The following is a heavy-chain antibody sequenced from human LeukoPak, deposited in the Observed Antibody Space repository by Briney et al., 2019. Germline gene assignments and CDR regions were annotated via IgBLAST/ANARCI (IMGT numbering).Heavy chain of an antibody. CDR1: GFTFDDYA. J-gene: IGHJ3*02. CDR2: ISWNSGSI. Sequence: PGGSLRLSCAASGFTFDDYAMHWVRQAPGKGLGWVSGISWNSGSIGYADSVKGRFTISRDNAKNSLYLQMNSLRAEDTALYYCAKDIRGFGELGAFDIWGQGTMVTVSS. V-gene: IGHV3-9*01. CDR3: AKDIRGFGELGAFDI. D-gene: IGHD3-10*01.